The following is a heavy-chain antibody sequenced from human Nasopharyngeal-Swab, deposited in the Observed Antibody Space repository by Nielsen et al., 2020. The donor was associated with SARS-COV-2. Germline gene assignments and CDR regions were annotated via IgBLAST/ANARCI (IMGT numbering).Heavy chain of an antibody. CDR2: INHSGST. V-gene: IGHV4-34*01. D-gene: IGHD6-19*01. J-gene: IGHJ4*02. CDR3: ARGSRSGINNYSSGWYFFDY. Sequence: RQAPGKGLGWIGEINHSGSTNYNPSLKSRVTISVDTSNNQFSLKLSSVTAADTAVYYCARGSRSGINNYSSGWYFFDYWGQGALVTVSS.